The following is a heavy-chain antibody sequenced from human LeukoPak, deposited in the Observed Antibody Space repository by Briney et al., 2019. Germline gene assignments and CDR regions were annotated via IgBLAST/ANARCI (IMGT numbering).Heavy chain of an antibody. D-gene: IGHD2-2*02. CDR1: GFTLTSYT. CDR2: ISGDGGST. Sequence: GGSLRLSCAASGFTLTSYTMNWVRQTPGKGLEWVSVISGDGGSTLYADSVNGRFTISRDNSKNTLFLQMNSLRADDTALYYCAKGTATSCYTGFDYWGQGTLVTVSS. V-gene: IGHV3-23*01. CDR3: AKGTATSCYTGFDY. J-gene: IGHJ4*02.